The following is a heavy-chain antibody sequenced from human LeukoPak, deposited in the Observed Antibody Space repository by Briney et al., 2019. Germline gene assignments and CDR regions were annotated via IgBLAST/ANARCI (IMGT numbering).Heavy chain of an antibody. V-gene: IGHV4-59*01. D-gene: IGHD3/OR15-3a*01. Sequence: SETLSLTCTVSGGSISGYYWSWIRQPPGKGLEWIAYIYYNGISNYNPSLKSRVIISVDSSKNQFSLKLTPVTAADTAVYYCATNKDWAEADWGQGTLVIVSS. CDR1: GGSISGYY. CDR2: IYYNGIS. J-gene: IGHJ4*02. CDR3: ATNKDWAEAD.